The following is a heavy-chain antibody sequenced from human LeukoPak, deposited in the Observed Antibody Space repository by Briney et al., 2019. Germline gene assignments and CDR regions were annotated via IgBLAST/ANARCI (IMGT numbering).Heavy chain of an antibody. Sequence: SETLSLTCTVSGGSISSTSYYWGWIRQPPGKGLEWIGSIYYSGSTYYNPSLKSRVTISVDASKNQFSLKLSSVTAADTAVYYCARIAYSGYDFWGGADYWGQGTLVTVSS. V-gene: IGHV4-39*07. J-gene: IGHJ4*02. D-gene: IGHD5-12*01. CDR2: IYYSGST. CDR1: GGSISSTSYY. CDR3: ARIAYSGYDFWGGADY.